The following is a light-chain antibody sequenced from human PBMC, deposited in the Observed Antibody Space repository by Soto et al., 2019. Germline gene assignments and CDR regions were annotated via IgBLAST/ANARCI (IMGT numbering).Light chain of an antibody. CDR2: GAS. CDR1: QNVSSSY. CDR3: QQYGSSPYT. J-gene: IGKJ2*01. Sequence: EIVLTQSPGTLSLSPGERATLSCRASQNVSSSYLAWYQQKPGQAPRLLIYGASSRATGIPDRFSGSGSGTDFTLTSSRLEPEDFAVYYCQQYGSSPYTFGQGTKLESK. V-gene: IGKV3-20*01.